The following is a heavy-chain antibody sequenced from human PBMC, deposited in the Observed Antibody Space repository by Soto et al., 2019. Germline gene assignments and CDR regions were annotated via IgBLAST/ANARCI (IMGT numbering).Heavy chain of an antibody. CDR2: IYYSGST. D-gene: IGHD3-22*01. CDR1: GGSISSSNW. Sequence: PSETLSLTCAVSGGSISSSNWWGWIRQPPGKGLEWIGSIYYSGSTYYNPSLKSRVTISVDTSKNQFSLKLSSVTAADTAVYYCARRFPREYYYDSSGYGYYFDYWGQGTLVTVSS. CDR3: ARRFPREYYYDSSGYGYYFDY. V-gene: IGHV4-39*01. J-gene: IGHJ4*02.